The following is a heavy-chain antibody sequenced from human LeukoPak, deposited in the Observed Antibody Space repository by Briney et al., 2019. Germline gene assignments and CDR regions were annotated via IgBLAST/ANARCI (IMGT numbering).Heavy chain of an antibody. J-gene: IGHJ3*02. CDR1: GGSFSGYY. CDR3: ARWSSSAFDI. CDR2: INHSGST. V-gene: IGHV4-34*01. Sequence: SETLSLTCAVYGGSFSGYYWSWIRQPPGKGLEWIGEINHSGSTNYNPSLKSRVSISVDTSKNHFSLKLTSVTAADTAVYYCARWSSSAFDIWSQGTMVTVSS. D-gene: IGHD3-3*01.